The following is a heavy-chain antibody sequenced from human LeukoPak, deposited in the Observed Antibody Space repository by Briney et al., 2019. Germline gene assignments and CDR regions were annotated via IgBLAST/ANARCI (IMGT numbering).Heavy chain of an antibody. CDR1: GGSISSSSYY. V-gene: IGHV4-39*07. D-gene: IGHD6-19*01. Sequence: SETLSLTRTVSGGSISSSSYYWGWIRQPPGKGLEWIGSIYYSGSTYYNPSPKSRVTISVDTSKNQFSLKLSSVTAADTAVYYCARGSRSQWLVSNWFDPWGQGTLVTVSS. CDR3: ARGSRSQWLVSNWFDP. CDR2: IYYSGST. J-gene: IGHJ5*02.